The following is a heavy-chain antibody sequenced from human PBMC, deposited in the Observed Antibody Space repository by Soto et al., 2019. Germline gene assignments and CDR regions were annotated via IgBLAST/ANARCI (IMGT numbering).Heavy chain of an antibody. CDR2: IYPGDSDT. J-gene: IGHJ6*02. CDR3: ASRGHLQPPYYYFGMDV. D-gene: IGHD3-10*01. V-gene: IGHV5-51*01. Sequence: GESLKISCKGSGYSFTSYWIGWVRQMPGKGLERMGIIYPGDSDTRYSPSIQGQVTISADKSISTAYLQWSSLKASDTAMYYCASRGHLQPPYYYFGMDVWGQWTTVTVSS. CDR1: GYSFTSYW.